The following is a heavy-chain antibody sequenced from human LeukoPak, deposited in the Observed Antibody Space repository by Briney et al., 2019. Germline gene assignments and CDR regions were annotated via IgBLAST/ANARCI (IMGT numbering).Heavy chain of an antibody. CDR3: ARVRSSLPYFDY. J-gene: IGHJ4*02. D-gene: IGHD6-6*01. CDR2: IYRGGST. V-gene: IGHV3-66*01. Sequence: GGSLRLSCAASGFTVSSNYMSWVRQAPGKGLEWVSVIYRGGSTYYADSVKGRFTISRDNSKNTLYLQMNSLRAEDTAVYYCARVRSSLPYFDYWGQGTLVTVSS. CDR1: GFTVSSNY.